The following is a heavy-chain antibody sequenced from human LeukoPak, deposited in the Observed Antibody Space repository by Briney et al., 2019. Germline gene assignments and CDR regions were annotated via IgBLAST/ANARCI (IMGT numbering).Heavy chain of an antibody. D-gene: IGHD4-23*01. CDR2: IRYDGSNK. J-gene: IGHJ6*03. V-gene: IGHV3-30*02. CDR3: AKRGGNPRGDYYYYYMDV. CDR1: GFTFSSYG. Sequence: GGSLRLSCAASGFTFSSYGMHWVRQAPGKGLEWVAFIRYDGSNKYYADSVKGRFTISRDNSKNTLYLQMNSLRAEDTAVYYCAKRGGNPRGDYYYYYMDVWGKGTTVTVSS.